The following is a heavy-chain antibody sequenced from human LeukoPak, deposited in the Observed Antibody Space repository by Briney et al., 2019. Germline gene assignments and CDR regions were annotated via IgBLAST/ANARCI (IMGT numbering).Heavy chain of an antibody. V-gene: IGHV1-18*01. CDR2: ISAYNGNT. J-gene: IGHJ4*02. D-gene: IGHD5-18*01. CDR3: ARDPFGYSYGHFDY. Sequence: ASVTVSCKASGYTFTSYGISWVRQAPGQGLEWMGWISAYNGNTNYAQKLQGRVTMTRDTSTSTVYMELSSLRSEDTAVYYCARDPFGYSYGHFDYWGQGTLVTVSS. CDR1: GYTFTSYG.